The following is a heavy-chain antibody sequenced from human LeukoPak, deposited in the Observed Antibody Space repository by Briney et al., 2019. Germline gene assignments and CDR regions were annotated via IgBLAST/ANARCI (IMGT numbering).Heavy chain of an antibody. CDR2: IYYSGST. D-gene: IGHD4-11*01. CDR3: ARARLPDYFDY. V-gene: IGHV4-31*03. Sequence: SETLSLTCTVSGGSFSSGGYYWSWIRQHPGKGLEWIGYIYYSGSTYYNPSLKSRVTISVDTSKNQFSLKLSSVTAADTAVYYCARARLPDYFDYWGQGTLVTVSS. J-gene: IGHJ4*02. CDR1: GGSFSSGGYY.